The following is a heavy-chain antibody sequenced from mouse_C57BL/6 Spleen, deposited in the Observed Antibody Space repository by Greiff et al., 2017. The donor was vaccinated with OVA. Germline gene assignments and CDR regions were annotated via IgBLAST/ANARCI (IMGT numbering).Heavy chain of an antibody. V-gene: IGHV1-42*01. CDR2: INPSTGGT. Sequence: VQLQQSGPELVKPGASVKISCKASGYSFTGYYMNWVKQSPEKSLEWIGEINPSTGGTTYNQKFKAKATLTVDKSSSTAYMQLKSLTSEDSAVYYCAREGKDYWGQGTTLTVSS. J-gene: IGHJ2*01. CDR3: AREGKDY. CDR1: GYSFTGYY.